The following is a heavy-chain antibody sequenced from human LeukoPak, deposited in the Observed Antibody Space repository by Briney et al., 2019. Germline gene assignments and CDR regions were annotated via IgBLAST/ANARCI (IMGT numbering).Heavy chain of an antibody. CDR1: GFTFSSYE. J-gene: IGHJ4*02. CDR3: ARDQYYDSSGYYLNSGY. CDR2: ISSSGSTI. Sequence: GGSLRLSCAASGFTFSSYEMNWVRQAPGKGLEWVSYISSSGSTIYYADSVKGRFTISRDNAKKSLYLQMNSLRAEDTAVYYCARDQYYDSSGYYLNSGYWGQGTLVTVSS. V-gene: IGHV3-48*03. D-gene: IGHD3-22*01.